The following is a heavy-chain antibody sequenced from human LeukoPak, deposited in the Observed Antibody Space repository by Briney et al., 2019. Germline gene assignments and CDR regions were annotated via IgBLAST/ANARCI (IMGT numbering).Heavy chain of an antibody. CDR1: GYTFTGYY. D-gene: IGHD1-26*01. J-gene: IGHJ3*02. CDR2: INPNSGGT. Sequence: GASVKVSCKASGYTFTGYYMHWVRQAPGQGLEWMGWINPNSGGTNYAQKFQGRVTMTRDTSISTAYMELSRLRSDDTAVYYCARVDSGSYYAFDIWGQGTMVTVSS. CDR3: ARVDSGSYYAFDI. V-gene: IGHV1-2*02.